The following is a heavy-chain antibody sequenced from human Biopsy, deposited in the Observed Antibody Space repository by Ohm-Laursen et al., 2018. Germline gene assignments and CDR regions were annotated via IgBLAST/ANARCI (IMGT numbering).Heavy chain of an antibody. CDR3: GRAVRNQLLTDP. V-gene: IGHV1-8*01. J-gene: IGHJ5*02. D-gene: IGHD1-7*01. Sequence: SVKVSCKPSGYTFTSYDITWVRQASGQGPEWIGWLNPVSGNSNFGQKFRGRVTVTSDASISTAYMELSGLTSDDTATYYCGRAVRNQLLTDPWGQGTLVTVTS. CDR2: LNPVSGNS. CDR1: GYTFTSYD.